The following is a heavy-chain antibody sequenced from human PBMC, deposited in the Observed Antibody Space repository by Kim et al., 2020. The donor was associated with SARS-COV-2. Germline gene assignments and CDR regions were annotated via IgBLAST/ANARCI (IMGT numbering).Heavy chain of an antibody. V-gene: IGHV3-7*01. J-gene: IGHJ6*04. D-gene: IGHD6-19*01. CDR3: ARERIAVAGSYYYYGMDV. CDR1: GFTFSSYW. CDR2: IKQDGSEK. Sequence: GGSLRLSCAASGFTFSSYWMSWVRQAPGKGLEWVANIKQDGSEKYYVDSVKGRFTISRDNAKNSLYLQMNSLRAEDTAVYYCARERIAVAGSYYYYGMDVWGKGTTVTVSS.